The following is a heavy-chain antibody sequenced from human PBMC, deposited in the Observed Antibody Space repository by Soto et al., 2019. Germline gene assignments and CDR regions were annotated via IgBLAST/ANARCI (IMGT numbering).Heavy chain of an antibody. CDR3: ARDFIAARPGWANAVGY. Sequence: GGSLRLSCAASGFTFSDYYMSWIRQAPGKGLEWVSYISSSGSTIYYADSVKGRFTISRDNAKNSLYLQMNSLRAEDTAVYYCARDFIAARPGWANAVGYWGQGTLVTVSS. V-gene: IGHV3-11*01. CDR2: ISSSGSTI. D-gene: IGHD6-6*01. CDR1: GFTFSDYY. J-gene: IGHJ4*02.